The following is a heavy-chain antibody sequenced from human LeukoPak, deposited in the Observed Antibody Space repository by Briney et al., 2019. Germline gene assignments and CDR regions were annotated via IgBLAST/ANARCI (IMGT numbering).Heavy chain of an antibody. CDR1: GFTLTNFE. Sequence: GGSLRLSCAASGFTLTNFEMNWVRQAPGKGLEWVSYISYSGSTTSYADSVKGRFTISRDNAKNSLYLQMNSLRAEDTAVYYCARIGVSGSGSYKEDYWGQGTLVTVSS. V-gene: IGHV3-48*03. CDR3: ARIGVSGSGSYKEDY. D-gene: IGHD3-10*01. J-gene: IGHJ4*02. CDR2: ISYSGSTT.